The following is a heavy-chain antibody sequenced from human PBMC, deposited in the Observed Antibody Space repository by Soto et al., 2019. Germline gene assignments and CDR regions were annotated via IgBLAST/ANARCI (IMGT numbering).Heavy chain of an antibody. D-gene: IGHD3-22*01. V-gene: IGHV3-43*01. CDR2: ISWDGGST. CDR1: GFTFADYT. J-gene: IGHJ4*02. CDR3: ARSDSSNAPFDY. Sequence: PVGSLRLSCAASGFTFADYTMHWVRQAPGKGLEWVSLISWDGGSTYYADSVKGRFTNSRDNSKNSLYLQMNSLRTEDTALYYCARSDSSNAPFDYWGQGTQVTVSS.